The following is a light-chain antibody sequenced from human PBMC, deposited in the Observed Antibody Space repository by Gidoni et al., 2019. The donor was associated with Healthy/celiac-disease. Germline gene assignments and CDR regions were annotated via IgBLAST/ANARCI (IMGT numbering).Light chain of an antibody. CDR3: QQRSNWPPT. CDR2: DAS. CDR1: QSVNNY. J-gene: IGKJ5*01. V-gene: IGKV3-11*01. Sequence: EIVLTQSPATLSLSPGERATLSCRASQSVNNYLAWYQQNTGQAPRLLIYDASNRATGIPARFSGSGSGTDFTRTISSLEPEDFAVYYCQQRSNWPPTFSQGTRLEIK.